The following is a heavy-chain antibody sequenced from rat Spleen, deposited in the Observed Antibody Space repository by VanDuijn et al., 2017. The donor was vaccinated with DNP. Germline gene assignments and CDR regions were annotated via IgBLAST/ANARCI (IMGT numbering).Heavy chain of an antibody. CDR3: TTRRDGY. D-gene: IGHD1-12*02. J-gene: IGHJ2*01. V-gene: IGHV5-58*01. CDR1: GFTFNSYW. CDR2: INPDGAST. Sequence: EVQLVETGGGLVQPGRSLKLSCVASGFTFNSYWMFWVRQAPGKGLEWVASINPDGASTYYLDSVKGRFTISRDNAENTVYLQMNSLRSEDTATYYCTTRRDGYWGQGVMVTVSS.